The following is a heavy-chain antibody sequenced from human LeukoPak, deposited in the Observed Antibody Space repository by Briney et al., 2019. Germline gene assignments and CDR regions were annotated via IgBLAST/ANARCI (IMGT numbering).Heavy chain of an antibody. Sequence: SETLSLTCTVSGGSISSSNYYWGWIRQPPGKGLEWIGSIYYGGNSYYNPSHKSRVTISVDTSKNQLSLKVTSVTAADTAVYYCARQLSGSRIYYFDYWGQGTLVTVSS. D-gene: IGHD1-26*01. CDR2: IYYGGNS. CDR3: ARQLSGSRIYYFDY. CDR1: GGSISSSNYY. V-gene: IGHV4-39*01. J-gene: IGHJ4*02.